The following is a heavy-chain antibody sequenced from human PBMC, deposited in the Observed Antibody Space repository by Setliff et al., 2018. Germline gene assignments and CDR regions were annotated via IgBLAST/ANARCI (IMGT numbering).Heavy chain of an antibody. V-gene: IGHV4-34*11. Sequence: TSETLSLTCAAYGGTFSDYYWAWIRQSPGKGLEWIGSIYYSGSTYYNSSLKSRVTISVDMSKNQFSLKLTSVTAADTAVYFCAREGRSSTRGWYMDAWGKGTSVTVSS. CDR1: GGTFSDYY. J-gene: IGHJ6*03. D-gene: IGHD2-2*01. CDR2: IYYSGST. CDR3: AREGRSSTRGWYMDA.